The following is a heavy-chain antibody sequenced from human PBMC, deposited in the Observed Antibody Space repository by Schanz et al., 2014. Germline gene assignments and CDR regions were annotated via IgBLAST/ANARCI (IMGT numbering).Heavy chain of an antibody. Sequence: VQLVESGGGLVQPGGSLRLSCAASGFTFSSYAMHWVRQAPGKGLEWVALISNDGSIKYYADSVEGRFTISRDNSENTLYLQMNSLSADDTAVFYCAKGMGYCSGGTCYDYYYYGLDVWGQGTTVTVSS. D-gene: IGHD2-15*01. V-gene: IGHV3-30-3*01. CDR1: GFTFSSYA. CDR3: AKGMGYCSGGTCYDYYYYGLDV. CDR2: ISNDGSIK. J-gene: IGHJ6*02.